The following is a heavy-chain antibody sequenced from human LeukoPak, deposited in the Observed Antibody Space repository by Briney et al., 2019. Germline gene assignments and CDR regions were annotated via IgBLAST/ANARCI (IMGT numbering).Heavy chain of an antibody. CDR2: IYSGGST. CDR1: GFTVSSNY. V-gene: IGHV3-66*01. D-gene: IGHD2-2*01. Sequence: GGSLRLSCAASGFTVSSNYMSWVRQAPGKGLEWVSVIYSGGSTYYADSVKGRFTISRDNSKNTLYLQMNSLRAEDTAVYYCAREGCSSTSCPHAFDIWGQGTMVTVSS. J-gene: IGHJ3*02. CDR3: AREGCSSTSCPHAFDI.